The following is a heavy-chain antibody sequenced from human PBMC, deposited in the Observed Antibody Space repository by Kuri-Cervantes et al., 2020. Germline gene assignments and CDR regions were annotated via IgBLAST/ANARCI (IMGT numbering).Heavy chain of an antibody. CDR2: IKVDGSEK. CDR1: GFTFYKYW. D-gene: IGHD6-13*01. J-gene: IGHJ6*02. Sequence: GESLKISCVASGFTFYKYWMSWVRQAPGRGLEWVANIKVDGSEKNYLDSVKGRFTISRDNAKSSVYLQVNSLRADDTAVYYCARDPSQQLVLSGPRSYYYYYGMDVWGQGTTVTVSS. V-gene: IGHV3-7*01. CDR3: ARDPSQQLVLSGPRSYYYYYGMDV.